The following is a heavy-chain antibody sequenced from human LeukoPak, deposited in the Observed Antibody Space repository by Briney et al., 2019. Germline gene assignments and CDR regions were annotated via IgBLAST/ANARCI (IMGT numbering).Heavy chain of an antibody. Sequence: GGSLRLSCTASGFTFGDYSMTWFRQAPGKGLEWVSFIRNKASGGTTEHAASVRGRFTTSRDDSRSIAYLQMNSLKTEDTALYYCTRDRIMTDFWGQGTLVTVSS. J-gene: IGHJ4*02. D-gene: IGHD2-15*01. V-gene: IGHV3-49*03. CDR1: GFTFGDYS. CDR3: TRDRIMTDF. CDR2: IRNKASGGTT.